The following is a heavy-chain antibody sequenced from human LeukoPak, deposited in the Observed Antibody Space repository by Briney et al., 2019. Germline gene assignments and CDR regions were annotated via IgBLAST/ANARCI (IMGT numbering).Heavy chain of an antibody. V-gene: IGHV5-51*01. CDR3: ARHSTSHSSDAFDI. Sequence: PGDSLKISCKASGYRFTVYWIGWVRQMPGKGLEWMGIIYAGDSDTRYSPSFQGQVTISVDKSITTAYLQWNSLKASDSAISYCARHSTSHSSDAFDIWGQGTLVIVSS. CDR1: GYRFTVYW. D-gene: IGHD6-6*01. CDR2: IYAGDSDT. J-gene: IGHJ3*02.